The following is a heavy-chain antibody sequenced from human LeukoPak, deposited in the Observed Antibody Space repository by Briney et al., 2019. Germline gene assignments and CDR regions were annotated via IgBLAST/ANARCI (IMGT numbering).Heavy chain of an antibody. V-gene: IGHV1-69*04. CDR3: ASTSNLVVVPAARGAFDY. D-gene: IGHD2-2*01. CDR2: IIPILGIA. CDR1: GGTFSSYA. Sequence: GASVKVSCKASGGTFSSYAISWVRQAPGQGLEWMGRIIPILGIANYAQKFQGRVTITADKSTSTAYMELSSLRSEDTAVYYCASTSNLVVVPAARGAFDYWGQGTLVTVSS. J-gene: IGHJ4*02.